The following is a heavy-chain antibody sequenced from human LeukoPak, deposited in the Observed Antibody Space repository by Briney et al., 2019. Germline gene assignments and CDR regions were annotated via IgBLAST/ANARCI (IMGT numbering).Heavy chain of an antibody. CDR2: IYYSGST. CDR3: VGTGYCSSTSCYN. J-gene: IGHJ4*02. CDR1: GGSISSYY. V-gene: IGHV4-59*05. D-gene: IGHD2-2*01. Sequence: SETLSLTCTVSGGSISSYYWSWIRQPPGKGLEWIGSIYYSGSTYYNPSLKSRVTISVDTSKNQFSLKLSSVTAADTAVYYCVGTGYCSSTSCYNWGQGTLVTVSS.